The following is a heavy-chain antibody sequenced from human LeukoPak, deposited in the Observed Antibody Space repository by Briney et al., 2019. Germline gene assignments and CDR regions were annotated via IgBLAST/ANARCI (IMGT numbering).Heavy chain of an antibody. CDR1: GGSISSYY. Sequence: SETLSLTCTVSGGSISSYYWSWIRQPSGKGLEWIGYIYNSGSFYYSGSTNYNPSLKSRVTISVDTSKNQFSLNLSSVTAADTAVYYCARGSEYSLYGMDVWGQGTTVTVSS. J-gene: IGHJ6*02. D-gene: IGHD2-15*01. V-gene: IGHV4-59*01. CDR3: ARGSEYSLYGMDV. CDR2: IYNSGSFYYSGST.